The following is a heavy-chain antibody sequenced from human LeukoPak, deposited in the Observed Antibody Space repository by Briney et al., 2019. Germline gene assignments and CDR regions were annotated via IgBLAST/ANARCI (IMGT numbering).Heavy chain of an antibody. CDR1: GFTFSGSA. J-gene: IGHJ6*03. D-gene: IGHD3-16*01. CDR3: TRPPYDYVWGSPSDYYYMDV. Sequence: PGGSLRLSCAASGFTFSGSAMHWVRQASGKGLEWVGRIRSKANSYATAYAASVKGRFTIPRDDSKNTAYLQMNSLKTEDTAVYYCTRPPYDYVWGSPSDYYYMDVWGKGTTVTVSS. CDR2: IRSKANSYAT. V-gene: IGHV3-73*01.